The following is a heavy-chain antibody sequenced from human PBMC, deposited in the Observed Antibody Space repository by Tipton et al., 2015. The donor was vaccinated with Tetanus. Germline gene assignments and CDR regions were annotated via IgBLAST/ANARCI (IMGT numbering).Heavy chain of an antibody. CDR2: ISSGGNYI. D-gene: IGHD4-23*01. Sequence: SLRLSCTASGFTFSKYTMIWVRLAPGKGLDWVSSISSGGNYIYYADSVKGRFTISRDGNSLYLQMNSLRAEDTALYYCAKVGNYGVNVDAFDIWGQGTMVTVSS. CDR3: AKVGNYGVNVDAFDI. CDR1: GFTFSKYT. V-gene: IGHV3-21*01. J-gene: IGHJ3*02.